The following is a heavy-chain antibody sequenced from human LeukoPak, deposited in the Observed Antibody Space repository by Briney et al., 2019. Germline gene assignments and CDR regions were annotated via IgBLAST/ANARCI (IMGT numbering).Heavy chain of an antibody. CDR1: GFTFSSYA. CDR3: AKVPYGGNSPYYFDY. D-gene: IGHD4-23*01. V-gene: IGHV3-23*01. CDR2: ISGSGGST. Sequence: GGSLRLSCAASGFTFSSYAMSWVRRAPGKGLEWVSAISGSGGSTYYADSVKGRFTISRDNSKNTLYLQVNSLRAEDTAVYYCAKVPYGGNSPYYFDYWGQGTLVTVSS. J-gene: IGHJ4*02.